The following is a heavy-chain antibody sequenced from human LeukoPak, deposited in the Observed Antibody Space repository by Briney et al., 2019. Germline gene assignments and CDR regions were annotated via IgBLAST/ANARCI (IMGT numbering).Heavy chain of an antibody. D-gene: IGHD3-9*01. CDR3: ARAPPYYDIHRDAFDI. Sequence: GGSLRLSCAVSGFTFSSYSMIWVRQAPGKGLEWVSSISSGSNYIYYAYSMKGRFTISRDNAKNSLYLQMNSLRAEDTAVYYCARAPPYYDIHRDAFDIWGQGTMVTVSS. V-gene: IGHV3-21*01. CDR2: ISSGSNYI. CDR1: GFTFSSYS. J-gene: IGHJ3*02.